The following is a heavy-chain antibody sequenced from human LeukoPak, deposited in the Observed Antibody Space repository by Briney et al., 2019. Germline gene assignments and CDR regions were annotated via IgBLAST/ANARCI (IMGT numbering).Heavy chain of an antibody. CDR3: AKESYGSGSYAFDY. CDR1: GFTFSSYG. Sequence: PGRSLRLSCAASGFTFSSYGMHWVRQAPGKGLEWVAVISYDGSNKYYADSVKGRFTISRDNSENTLYLQMNSLRAEDTAVYYCAKESYGSGSYAFDYWGQGTLVTVSS. V-gene: IGHV3-30*18. D-gene: IGHD3-10*01. CDR2: ISYDGSNK. J-gene: IGHJ4*02.